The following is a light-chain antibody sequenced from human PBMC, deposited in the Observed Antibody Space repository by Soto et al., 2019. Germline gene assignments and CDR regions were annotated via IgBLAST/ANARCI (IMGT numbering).Light chain of an antibody. J-gene: IGLJ3*02. V-gene: IGLV2-14*01. CDR2: EVS. CDR1: SSDVGGYRF. Sequence: ALTQPASVSGSPGQSITISCTGTSSDVGGYRFVSWYQHHPGEAPKLIIYEVSNRPSGVSYRFSGSKSGNTASLTISGLQAEDESLYYCSSKSSGSTPMLFGGGTKLTVL. CDR3: SSKSSGSTPML.